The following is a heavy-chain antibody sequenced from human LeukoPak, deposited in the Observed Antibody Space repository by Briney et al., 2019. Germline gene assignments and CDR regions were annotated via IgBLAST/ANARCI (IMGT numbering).Heavy chain of an antibody. D-gene: IGHD5-24*01. CDR2: IWYDGSNK. CDR3: ARDSGWLQAFDY. Sequence: GGSLRLSCAASGFTFSSYGMHWVRQAPGKGLEWVAAIWYDGSNKYYADSVKGRFTISRDNSKNTLYLQMNSLRAEDTAVYYCARDSGWLQAFDYWGQGTLVTVSS. CDR1: GFTFSSYG. V-gene: IGHV3-33*01. J-gene: IGHJ4*02.